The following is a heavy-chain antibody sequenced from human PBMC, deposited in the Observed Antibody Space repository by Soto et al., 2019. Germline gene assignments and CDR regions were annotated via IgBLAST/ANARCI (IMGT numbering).Heavy chain of an antibody. CDR1: GGTFSTYS. D-gene: IGHD1-26*01. J-gene: IGHJ4*02. CDR3: ASSSGNNYGVGTNYYFDY. Sequence: QVQLVQSGAEVKKPGSSVKVSCKTSGGTFSTYSIVWVRQAPGEGLEWMGGIIPIFGTANYAQKFQDRVTITADKSTNTAFMELSSLKSEDTAMYYCASSSGNNYGVGTNYYFDYWGQATLVTVSS. V-gene: IGHV1-69*06. CDR2: IIPIFGTA.